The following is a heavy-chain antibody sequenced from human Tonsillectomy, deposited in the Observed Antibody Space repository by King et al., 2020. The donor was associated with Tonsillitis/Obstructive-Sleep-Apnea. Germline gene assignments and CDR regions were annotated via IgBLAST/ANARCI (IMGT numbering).Heavy chain of an antibody. CDR3: ARGNDYGDYTGPADY. J-gene: IGHJ4*02. CDR2: MSYDGSNK. Sequence: VQLVESGGGVVQPGRSLRLSCAASGFIFSTYAMHWVRQAPGKGLEWMALMSYDGSNKYYADSVKGRFTISRDNSKNTLYLQMNSLRPEDTAVYYCARGNDYGDYTGPADYWGQGTLVTVSS. D-gene: IGHD4-17*01. V-gene: IGHV3-30*04. CDR1: GFIFSTYA.